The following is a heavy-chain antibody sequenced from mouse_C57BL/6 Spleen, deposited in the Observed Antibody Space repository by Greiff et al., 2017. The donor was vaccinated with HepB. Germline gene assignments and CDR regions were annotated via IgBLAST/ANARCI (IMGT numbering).Heavy chain of an antibody. V-gene: IGHV1-85*01. CDR1: GYTFTSYD. J-gene: IGHJ3*01. CDR2: IYPRDGST. Sequence: QVQLKESGPELVKPGASVKLSCKASGYTFTSYDINWVKQRPGQGLEWIGWIYPRDGSTKYNEKFKGKATLTVDTSSSTAYMELHSLTSEDSAVYICAREEKLTGNWFAYWGQGTLVTVSA. D-gene: IGHD4-1*01. CDR3: AREEKLTGNWFAY.